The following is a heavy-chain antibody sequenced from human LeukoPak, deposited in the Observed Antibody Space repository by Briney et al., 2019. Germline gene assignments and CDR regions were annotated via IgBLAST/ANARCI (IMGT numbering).Heavy chain of an antibody. V-gene: IGHV4-59*01. CDR3: ARGGHGPYDY. CDR1: GGSISSYY. D-gene: IGHD3-16*01. Sequence: PSETLSLTCTVSGGSISSYYWSWIRQPPGKGLEWIGYIYYSGSTNYNPSLKSRVTISVDTSKNQFSLKLSSVTAADAAVYYCARGGHGPYDYWGQGTLVTVSS. J-gene: IGHJ4*02. CDR2: IYYSGST.